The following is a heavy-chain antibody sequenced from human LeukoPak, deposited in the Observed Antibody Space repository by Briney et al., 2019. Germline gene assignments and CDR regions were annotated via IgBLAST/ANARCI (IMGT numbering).Heavy chain of an antibody. V-gene: IGHV1-18*01. J-gene: IGHJ4*02. D-gene: IGHD3-22*01. Sequence: GASVKVSCKASGYTFTIYGISWVRQAPGQGLEWMGWISAYNGNTNYAQKLQGRVTMTTDTSTSTAYMELRSLRSDDTAVYYCARDPARHYDSSGLPGYWGQGTLVTVSS. CDR2: ISAYNGNT. CDR1: GYTFTIYG. CDR3: ARDPARHYDSSGLPGY.